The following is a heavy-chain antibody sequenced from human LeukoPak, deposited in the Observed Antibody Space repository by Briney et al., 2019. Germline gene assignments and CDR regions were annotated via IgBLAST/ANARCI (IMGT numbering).Heavy chain of an antibody. J-gene: IGHJ3*01. V-gene: IGHV4-59*08. D-gene: IGHD1-26*01. Sequence: SETLSLTCTVSGGSISGYYWSWIRQPAGKGLEWIGNIYYSGNTNYNPSLKSRVTISIDTSRIHFSLHLSSVTAADTAVYYCARTRYSGSHNSAFDLWGQGTVVTVSS. CDR3: ARTRYSGSHNSAFDL. CDR2: IYYSGNT. CDR1: GGSISGYY.